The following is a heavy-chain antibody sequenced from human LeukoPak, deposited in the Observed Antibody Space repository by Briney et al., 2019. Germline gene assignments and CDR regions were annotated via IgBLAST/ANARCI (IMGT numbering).Heavy chain of an antibody. CDR3: AKEYSGYDFDY. CDR2: TSGSGGDT. Sequence: GGSLRLSCAASGFTFDTYGMSWVRQAPGKGLEWVSATSGSGGDTYYADSVKGRFTISRDNSKNTLYLQMNSLRAEDTAVYYCAKEYSGYDFDYWGQGTLVTVSS. V-gene: IGHV3-23*01. CDR1: GFTFDTYG. D-gene: IGHD5-12*01. J-gene: IGHJ4*02.